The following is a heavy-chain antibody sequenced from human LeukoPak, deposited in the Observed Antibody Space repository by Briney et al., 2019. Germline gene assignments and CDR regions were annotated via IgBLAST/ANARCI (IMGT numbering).Heavy chain of an antibody. CDR2: IYHSGST. CDR1: GYSISSGYY. D-gene: IGHD3-22*01. CDR3: AKTYYYDSSGYYLPDAFDI. V-gene: IGHV4-38-2*02. Sequence: SETLSLTCTVSGYSISSGYYWGWIRQPPGKGLEWIGDIYHSGSTYYNPSLKSRVTISVDTSKNQFSLKLSSVTAADTAVYYCAKTYYYDSSGYYLPDAFDIWGQGTMVTVSS. J-gene: IGHJ3*02.